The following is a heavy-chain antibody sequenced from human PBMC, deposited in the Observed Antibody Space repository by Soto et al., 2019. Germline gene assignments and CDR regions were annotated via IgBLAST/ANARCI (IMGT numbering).Heavy chain of an antibody. D-gene: IGHD3-9*01. J-gene: IGHJ6*04. V-gene: IGHV3-30*18. CDR1: GFTFSSYG. CDR2: ISYDGSNK. CDR3: AKEERIYDILTGYQTYGMDV. Sequence: PGGSLRLSCAASGFTFSSYGMHWVRQAPGKGLEWVAVISYDGSNKYYADSVKGRFTISRDNSKNTLYLQMNSLRAEDTAVYYCAKEERIYDILTGYQTYGMDVWGKGTTVTVSS.